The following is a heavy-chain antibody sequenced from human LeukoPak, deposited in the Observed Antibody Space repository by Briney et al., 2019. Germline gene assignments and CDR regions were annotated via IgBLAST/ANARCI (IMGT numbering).Heavy chain of an antibody. CDR2: INSDGNDT. V-gene: IGHV3-74*01. CDR3: ARTPTYYFDY. CDR1: GFTFSSYW. D-gene: IGHD3-16*01. J-gene: IGHJ4*02. Sequence: GGSLRLSCAASGFTFSSYWMHWVRQAPGKGLVWVSRINSDGNDTTYADSVKGRFTISRDNAKNTLYMQMNSLRAEDTAVYYCARTPTYYFDYWGQGTLVTVSS.